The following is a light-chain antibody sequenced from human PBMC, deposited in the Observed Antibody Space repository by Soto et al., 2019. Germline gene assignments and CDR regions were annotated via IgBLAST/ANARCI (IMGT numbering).Light chain of an antibody. CDR3: QQSYSIPLT. J-gene: IGKJ4*01. V-gene: IGKV1-39*01. CDR1: QSINTF. CDR2: AAS. Sequence: DIQMTQSPSSLSASAGDRVTITCRASQSINTFLNWYQLKPGKAPKFLIYAASSLPSGVPSRFSGRGSGTDFTLTINNLQPEDFATYFCQQSYSIPLTFGGGTKVEVK.